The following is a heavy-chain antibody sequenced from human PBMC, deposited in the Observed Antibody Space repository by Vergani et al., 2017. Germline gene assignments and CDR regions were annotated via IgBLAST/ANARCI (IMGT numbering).Heavy chain of an antibody. CDR2: ITPQNGGT. D-gene: IGHD3-10*01. CDR1: GYYFTDNY. J-gene: IGHJ5*02. CDR3: VRGGTFDWLAT. V-gene: IGHV1-2*02. Sequence: QVQLVQSGAEVKKPGAAVKVSCTASGYYFTDNYLHWVRQAPGQGLEWMGRITPQNGGTQYAEKFKGRVTMTRDTSITTAYMELTSVTSDDTAVYYCVRGGTFDWLATWGQGTLVTVSS.